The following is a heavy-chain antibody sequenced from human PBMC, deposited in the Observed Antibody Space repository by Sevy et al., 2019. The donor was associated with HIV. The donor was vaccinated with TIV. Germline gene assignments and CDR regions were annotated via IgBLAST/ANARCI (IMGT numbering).Heavy chain of an antibody. V-gene: IGHV3-66*01. J-gene: IGHJ3*02. Sequence: GGSLRLSCAASGFTVSSNYMSWVRQAPGKGLEWVSVIYRGGSTYYADSVKGRFTIARDNSKNTLYLQMNSLRAEDTAVYYCARDQDYYDSSGYYPSDAFDIWGQGTMVTVSS. D-gene: IGHD3-22*01. CDR2: IYRGGST. CDR1: GFTVSSNY. CDR3: ARDQDYYDSSGYYPSDAFDI.